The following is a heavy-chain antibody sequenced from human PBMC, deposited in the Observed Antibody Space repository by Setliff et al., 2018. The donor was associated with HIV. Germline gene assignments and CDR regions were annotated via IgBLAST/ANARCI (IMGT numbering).Heavy chain of an antibody. J-gene: IGHJ5*02. D-gene: IGHD1-26*01. Sequence: SETLSLTCAVYGGSFSDYYWSWIRPPPGKGLEWIGEINHSGSTNYKASLKSRVIISGDTSKKQFSVRLSSVTVADTAVYYCARLGGSFLRGGWFDPWGQGTLVTVSS. CDR1: GGSFSDYY. CDR2: INHSGST. V-gene: IGHV4-34*01. CDR3: ARLGGSFLRGGWFDP.